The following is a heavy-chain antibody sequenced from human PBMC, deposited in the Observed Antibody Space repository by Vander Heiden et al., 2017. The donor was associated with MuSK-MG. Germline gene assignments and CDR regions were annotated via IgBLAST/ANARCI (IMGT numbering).Heavy chain of an antibody. Sequence: QVQLVESGGGVVQPGRSLRLSCAAPGFTLSSYAMHWVRQAPGKGLEWVAVISYDGSNKYYADSVKGRFTISRDNSKNTLYLQMNSLRAEDTAVYYCATHRAMVAATDEYFQHWGQGTLVTVSS. CDR1: GFTLSSYA. D-gene: IGHD2-15*01. V-gene: IGHV3-30*04. CDR2: ISYDGSNK. J-gene: IGHJ1*01. CDR3: ATHRAMVAATDEYFQH.